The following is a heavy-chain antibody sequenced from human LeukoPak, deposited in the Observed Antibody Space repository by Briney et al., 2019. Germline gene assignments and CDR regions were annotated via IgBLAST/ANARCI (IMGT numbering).Heavy chain of an antibody. CDR3: ARGLVATNIFDY. V-gene: IGHV4-30-4*01. CDR2: INYSGST. Sequence: SQTLSLTCTVSGGSISSGDYYWSWIRQPPGKGLEWIGYINYSGSTYYNPSLKSRVTISVDTSKNQFSLKLSSVTAADTAVYYCARGLVATNIFDYWGQGTLVTVSS. D-gene: IGHD5-12*01. CDR1: GGSISSGDYY. J-gene: IGHJ4*02.